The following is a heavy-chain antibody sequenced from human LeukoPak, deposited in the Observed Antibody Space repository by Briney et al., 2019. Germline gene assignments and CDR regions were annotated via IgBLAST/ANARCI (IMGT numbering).Heavy chain of an antibody. V-gene: IGHV4-39*01. J-gene: IGHJ4*02. CDR2: IYYSGST. D-gene: IGHD6-13*01. Sequence: SETLSLTCTVSGGSISSSSYYWGWIRQPPGKGLEWIGSIYYSGSTYYNPSLKSRVPISIETSKNQFTLKLSSVTVADTAVYYCARPGIAAAGGGYFDYWGQGTLVTVSS. CDR1: GGSISSSSYY. CDR3: ARPGIAAAGGGYFDY.